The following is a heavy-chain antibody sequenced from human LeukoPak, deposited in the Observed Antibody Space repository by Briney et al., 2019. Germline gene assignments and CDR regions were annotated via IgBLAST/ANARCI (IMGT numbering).Heavy chain of an antibody. J-gene: IGHJ4*02. Sequence: GESLKISCKGSGYSFTTYWIAWVRQMPGKGLEWMGIIHPADSDTRYSPSFQGQVTISADRSITTAYLQWSSLKASDTAMYYCAITRGYIYAYNYWGQGTLVTVSS. V-gene: IGHV5-51*01. CDR2: IHPADSDT. CDR3: AITRGYIYAYNY. CDR1: GYSFTTYW. D-gene: IGHD5-18*01.